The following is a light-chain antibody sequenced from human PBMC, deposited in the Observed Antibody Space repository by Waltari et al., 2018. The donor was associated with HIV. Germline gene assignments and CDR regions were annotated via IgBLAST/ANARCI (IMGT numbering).Light chain of an antibody. J-gene: IGLJ1*01. CDR3: NSRDYSGRRYV. V-gene: IGLV3-19*01. CDR1: NLRNYF. Sequence: SSELTQDPAVSVALGQTIRITCQGDNLRNYFASGYQRSPGQAPLLVIYGAGNRPSGIPDRFSGSSSGNTASLTITGAQAEDEADYFCNSRDYSGRRYVFGPGTRVSVL. CDR2: GAG.